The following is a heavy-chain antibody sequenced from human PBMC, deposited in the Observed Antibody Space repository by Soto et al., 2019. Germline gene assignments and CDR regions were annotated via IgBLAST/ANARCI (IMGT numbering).Heavy chain of an antibody. D-gene: IGHD3-22*01. CDR1: GGTFSSSA. J-gene: IGHJ4*02. CDR3: ARDLIPYYYDSTRPHPFDY. CDR2: IIPIFGTA. V-gene: IGHV1-69*01. Sequence: QVQLVQSGAAVKKAGSSVKVSCKASGGTFSSSAISWVRQAPGQGLEWMGGIIPIFGTATYAPKFHGRVTITADESTSTAYMELSSLRSEDTAVYYCARDLIPYYYDSTRPHPFDYWGQGTLVTVSS.